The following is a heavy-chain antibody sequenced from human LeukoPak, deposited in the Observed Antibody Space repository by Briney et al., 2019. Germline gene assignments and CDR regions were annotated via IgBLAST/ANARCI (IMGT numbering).Heavy chain of an antibody. Sequence: GGSLRLSCAASGFTFSSYSMNWVRQAPGKGLEWVSYISSSTTIYYADSVKGRFTISRDNAKNSLYLQMNSLRAEDTAVYYCARAGPWGLDYWGQGTLVTVSS. CDR1: GFTFSSYS. J-gene: IGHJ4*02. CDR3: ARAGPWGLDY. CDR2: ISSSTTI. D-gene: IGHD7-27*01. V-gene: IGHV3-48*04.